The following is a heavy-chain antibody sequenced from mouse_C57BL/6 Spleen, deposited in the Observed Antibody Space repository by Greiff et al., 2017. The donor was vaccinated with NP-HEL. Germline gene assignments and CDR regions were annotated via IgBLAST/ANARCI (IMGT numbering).Heavy chain of an antibody. Sequence: QVQLQQPGAELVKPGASVKLSCKASGYTFTSYWMQWVNQRPGQGLEWIGEIDPSDSYTNYNHKFKGQATLTVATSSSTAYLQVSSLTSDDSAVYYCACVATGYFEGWGTGATVTVDS. J-gene: IGHJ1*03. CDR2: IDPSDSYT. D-gene: IGHD1-1*01. CDR1: GYTFTSYW. V-gene: IGHV1-50*01. CDR3: ACVATGYFEG.